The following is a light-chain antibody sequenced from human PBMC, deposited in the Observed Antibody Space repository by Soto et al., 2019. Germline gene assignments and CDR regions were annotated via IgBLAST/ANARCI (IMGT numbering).Light chain of an antibody. CDR2: ENN. CDR3: ASWDSSLYGVV. Sequence: QSVLTQPPSVSAAPGQKVTISCSGSSYNIGKNFVSWYQQFPGTAPKVLIYENNKRLSGIPDRFSCSKSGTSVTLGITGLQTGDEAFYYCASWDSSLYGVVFGGGTKLTVL. CDR1: SYNIGKNF. J-gene: IGLJ2*01. V-gene: IGLV1-51*02.